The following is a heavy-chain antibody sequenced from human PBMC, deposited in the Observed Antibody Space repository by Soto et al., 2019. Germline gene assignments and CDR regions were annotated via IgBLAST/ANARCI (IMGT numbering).Heavy chain of an antibody. CDR3: TRGGRDLDF. CDR2: INHGGSET. Sequence: VQVVESGGTLVQPGGSLRLSCEVSGFDFPGFWMNWVRQAPGKGLEWVANINHGGSETNFLDSVKGRFTISRDNAKSTLYLQMNSRRVEDTAVYYCTRGGRDLDFWGQGTVVIVSS. D-gene: IGHD2-21*02. V-gene: IGHV3-7*04. CDR1: GFDFPGFW. J-gene: IGHJ4*02.